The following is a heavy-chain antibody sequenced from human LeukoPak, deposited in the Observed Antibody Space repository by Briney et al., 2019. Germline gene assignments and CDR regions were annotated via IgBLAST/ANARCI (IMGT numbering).Heavy chain of an antibody. D-gene: IGHD6-19*01. CDR2: IYYSGST. Sequence: PSETLSLTCTVSGGSISSYYWSWIRQPPGKGLEWIGYIYYSGSTNYNPSLKSRVTISVDTSKNQLSLKLSSVTAADTAVYYCARQKDSTGWTRYFDLWGRGTLVTVSS. J-gene: IGHJ2*01. V-gene: IGHV4-59*08. CDR1: GGSISSYY. CDR3: ARQKDSTGWTRYFDL.